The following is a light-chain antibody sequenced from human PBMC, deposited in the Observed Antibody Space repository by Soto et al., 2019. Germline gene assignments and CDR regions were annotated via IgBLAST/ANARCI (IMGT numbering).Light chain of an antibody. CDR1: RNINRK. V-gene: IGKV3-15*01. J-gene: IGKJ4*01. CDR3: QQYYDYPPLI. CDR2: CAS. Sequence: EIVMTQSPATLSASPGERATLSCRASRNINRKLDWYQQKPGQAPRLLISCASTRATGIPARFSGSGSGTEFTLTISSLQSEDFAVYYCQQYYDYPPLIFGGGTKVEIK.